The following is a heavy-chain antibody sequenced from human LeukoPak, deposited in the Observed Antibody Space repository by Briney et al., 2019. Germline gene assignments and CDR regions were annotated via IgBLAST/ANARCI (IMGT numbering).Heavy chain of an antibody. J-gene: IGHJ3*02. D-gene: IGHD1-26*01. Sequence: SQTLSLTCAVSGGSISSGGYSWSWIRQPPGKGLEWIGYIYHSGSTYYNPSLKSRVTISVDRSKNQFSLKLSSVTAADTAVYYCARGLRSGPRAFDIWGQGTMVTVSS. CDR1: GGSISSGGYS. CDR3: ARGLRSGPRAFDI. V-gene: IGHV4-30-2*01. CDR2: IYHSGST.